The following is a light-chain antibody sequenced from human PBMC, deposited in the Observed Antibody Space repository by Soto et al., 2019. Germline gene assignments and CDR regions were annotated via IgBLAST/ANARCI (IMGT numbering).Light chain of an antibody. J-gene: IGLJ1*01. CDR2: AVS. Sequence: QSALTQPRSVSGSPGQSVTISCTGTSIDVGGYNSVSWYQQHPGNVPKLMIYAVSERPSGVPDRFSGSKSANTASLTISGLQAEDEADYYCCSYAGNYYVFGTGTKVTVL. V-gene: IGLV2-11*01. CDR1: SIDVGGYNS. CDR3: CSYAGNYYV.